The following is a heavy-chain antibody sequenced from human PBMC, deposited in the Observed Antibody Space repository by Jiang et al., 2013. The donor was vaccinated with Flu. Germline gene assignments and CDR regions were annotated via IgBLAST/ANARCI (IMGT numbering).Heavy chain of an antibody. Sequence: AISGSGGSTYYADSVKGRFTISRDNSKNTLYLQMNSLRAEDTAVYYCAKDLPGIVGAADDAFDIWGQGTMVTVSS. V-gene: IGHV3-23*01. D-gene: IGHD1-26*01. J-gene: IGHJ3*02. CDR2: ISGSGGST. CDR3: AKDLPGIVGAADDAFDI.